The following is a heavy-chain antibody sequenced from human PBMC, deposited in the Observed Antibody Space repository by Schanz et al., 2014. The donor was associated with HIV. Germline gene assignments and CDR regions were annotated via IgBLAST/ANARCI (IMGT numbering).Heavy chain of an antibody. CDR1: RFNFTTFG. D-gene: IGHD3-10*01. CDR3: AREDGWFGDIYYFGLDV. V-gene: IGHV3-33*01. CDR2: IWYDGNKK. Sequence: QLQLVESGGDAIQPGRSLRLSCAASRFNFTTFGMHWVRQAPGKGLEWLAVIWYDGNKKYYTQSVKGRFTISRDNAKNSMYPQKNPLRAQETAVYYCAREDGWFGDIYYFGLDVWGRGTTVTVSS. J-gene: IGHJ6*02.